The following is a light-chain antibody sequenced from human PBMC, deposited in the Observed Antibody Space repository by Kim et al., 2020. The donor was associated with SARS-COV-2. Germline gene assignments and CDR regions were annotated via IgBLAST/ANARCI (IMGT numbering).Light chain of an antibody. CDR2: KAF. Sequence: MTQSPSTLSASVGDRVTITCRVSQNINNWLAWYQQKPRKAPKLLIYKAFTLENGVPSRFSGSGSGTEYTLTISSLQPDDFATYYYHQWNKDFCPVTKVDIK. CDR3: HQWNKD. V-gene: IGKV1-5*03. J-gene: IGKJ1*01. CDR1: QNINNW.